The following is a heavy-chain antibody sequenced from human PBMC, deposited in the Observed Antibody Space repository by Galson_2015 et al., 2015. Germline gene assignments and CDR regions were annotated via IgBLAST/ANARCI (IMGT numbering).Heavy chain of an antibody. CDR1: GGSISSRNYY. J-gene: IGHJ4*02. CDR2: LSYTGRS. V-gene: IGHV4-39*01. D-gene: IGHD5-18*01. CDR3: ASERPSNTPMAAGFFQY. Sequence: SETLSLTCAVSGGSISSRNYYWAWIRQPPGKELEWIGSLSYTGRSYYNPSLKGRVTISLDMSKNQFSLKLTSVTAADTAVFYCASERPSNTPMAAGFFQYWGQGTLVTASS.